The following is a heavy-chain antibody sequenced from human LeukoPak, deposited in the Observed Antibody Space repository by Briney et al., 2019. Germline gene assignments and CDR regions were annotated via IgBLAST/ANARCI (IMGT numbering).Heavy chain of an antibody. J-gene: IGHJ6*02. CDR2: MNPNSGNT. CDR1: GYTFTTYD. CDR3: ARGRYCSGGSCYNGMDV. D-gene: IGHD2-15*01. V-gene: IGHV1-8*01. Sequence: ASLKVSCKASGYTFTTYDINRVRQATGQGLEWMGWMNPNSGNTGYAQKFQGRVTMTRTTSITTAYMELSSLSSEDTAVYYCARGRYCSGGSCYNGMDVWGQGTTVTVSS.